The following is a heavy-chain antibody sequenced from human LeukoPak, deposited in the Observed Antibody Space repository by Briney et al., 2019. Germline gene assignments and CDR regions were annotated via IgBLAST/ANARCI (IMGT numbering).Heavy chain of an antibody. CDR3: ASIALPYYYYMDV. CDR1: GFTFSNAW. J-gene: IGHJ6*03. CDR2: ISSSGSTI. D-gene: IGHD2-15*01. V-gene: IGHV3-11*04. Sequence: GGSLRLSCAASGFTFSNAWMSWVRQAPGKGLEWVSYISSSGSTIYYADSVKGRFTISRDNAKNSLYLQMNSLRAEDTAVYYCASIALPYYYYMDVWGKGTTVTISS.